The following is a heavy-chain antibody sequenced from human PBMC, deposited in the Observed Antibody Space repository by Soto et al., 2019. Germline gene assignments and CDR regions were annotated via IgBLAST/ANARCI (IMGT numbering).Heavy chain of an antibody. CDR1: GCTLSSYA. J-gene: IGHJ4*02. CDR2: INPSGGTA. V-gene: IGHV1-46*03. Sequence: GASVKVSCKASGCTLSSYAISWVRQAPGQGLEWMGIINPSGGTANYAQKFQGRVTMTRDTSTSTVYMGLSSLRSEDTAVYYCARRICSGGSCYHLDYWGQGTLVTVSS. D-gene: IGHD2-15*01. CDR3: ARRICSGGSCYHLDY.